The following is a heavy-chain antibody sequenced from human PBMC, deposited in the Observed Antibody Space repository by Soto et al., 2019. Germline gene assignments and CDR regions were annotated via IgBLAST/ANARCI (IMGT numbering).Heavy chain of an antibody. CDR3: ARLGRDQLAADHDAFDI. V-gene: IGHV3-30-3*01. CDR2: ISYDGSNK. CDR1: GFTFSSYA. D-gene: IGHD6-13*01. Sequence: GGSLRLSCAASGFTFSSYAMHWVRQAPGKGLEWVAVISYDGSNKYYADSVKGRFTISRDNSKNTLYLQMNSLRAEDTAVYYCARLGRDQLAADHDAFDIWGQGTMVTVSS. J-gene: IGHJ3*02.